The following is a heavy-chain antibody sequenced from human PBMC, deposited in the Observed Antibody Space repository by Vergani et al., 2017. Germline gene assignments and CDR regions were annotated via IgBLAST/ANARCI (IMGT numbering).Heavy chain of an antibody. CDR2: LSTTGGA. Sequence: QAQLQESGPGLVKPSETLSLTCHVFGVSVTDYNCNWICQAPGKGLGWIGSLSTTGGATHASHNPSLKSRGSISVDTSKSQFSLRLTSVTAADSAIYYCAGDTHSWQRADRWGQGLLVTVSS. D-gene: IGHD6-13*01. CDR3: AGDTHSWQRADR. CDR1: GVSVTDYN. J-gene: IGHJ5*02. V-gene: IGHV4-59*02.